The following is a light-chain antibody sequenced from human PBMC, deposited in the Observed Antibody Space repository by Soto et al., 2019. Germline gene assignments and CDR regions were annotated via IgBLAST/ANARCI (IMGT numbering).Light chain of an antibody. J-gene: IGLJ7*01. CDR3: GTWDSSLSADV. CDR2: ENN. CDR1: SSNIGNNY. V-gene: IGLV1-51*02. Sequence: QSVLTQPPSVSAAPGQKVTISCSGSSSNIGNNYVSWYQQLPGTAPKLLIYENNKRPSGIPDRFSGSKSGTSATLGITGLQTGDEADYYCGTWDSSLSADVFGGATQLTVL.